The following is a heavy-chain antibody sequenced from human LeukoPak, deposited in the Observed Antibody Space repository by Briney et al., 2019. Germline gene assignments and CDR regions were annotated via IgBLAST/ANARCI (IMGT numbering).Heavy chain of an antibody. V-gene: IGHV3-11*04. CDR1: GFTFSDYY. D-gene: IGHD6-6*01. Sequence: GGSLRLSCAASGFTFSDYYMSWIRQAPGKGLEWVSYISSSGSTIYYADSVKGRFTISRDNAKNSLYLQMNSLRAEDTAVYYCARDRIAALPFYYYYYMDVWGKGTTVTVCS. CDR3: ARDRIAALPFYYYYYMDV. CDR2: ISSSGSTI. J-gene: IGHJ6*03.